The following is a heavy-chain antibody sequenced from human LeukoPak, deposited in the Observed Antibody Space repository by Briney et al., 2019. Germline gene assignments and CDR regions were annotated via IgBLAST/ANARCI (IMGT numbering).Heavy chain of an antibody. CDR3: ARKSYYYDSSGYFFDY. D-gene: IGHD3-22*01. J-gene: IGHJ4*02. CDR2: ISTSSGTI. V-gene: IGHV3-48*02. CDR1: GFTFSSYS. Sequence: GGSLRLSCAASGFTFSSYSMNWVRKAPGKGLEWVSYISTSSGTIFCADSVKGRFTISRDNAKNSLYLQMNSLRDEDAAVYSCARKSYYYDSSGYFFDYWGQGTLVTVSS.